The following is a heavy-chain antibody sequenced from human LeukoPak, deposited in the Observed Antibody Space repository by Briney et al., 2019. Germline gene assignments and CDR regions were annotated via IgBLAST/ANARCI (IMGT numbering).Heavy chain of an antibody. CDR1: GYTFTSYG. J-gene: IGHJ4*02. D-gene: IGHD2-8*02. CDR2: INAYNGNT. CDR3: ARENGGVHGCFF. Sequence: ASLKVSCKASGYTFTSYGITWVGQATGQGLEWMGGINAYNGNTNYAQKHQGRVTMTTDTSTTTAYMELRSLRSDDSAVYYCARENGGVHGCFFWGQGTLVTVSS. V-gene: IGHV1-18*01.